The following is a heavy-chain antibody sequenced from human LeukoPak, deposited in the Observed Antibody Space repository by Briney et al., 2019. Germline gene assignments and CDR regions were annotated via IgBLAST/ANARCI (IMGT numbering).Heavy chain of an antibody. V-gene: IGHV4-59*01. Sequence: SETLSLTCTVSAGSISGYSWSWIRQPPGKGLEWIGYIYYSGRTNYNPSLKSRVTISVDTSKNQFSLKLSSVTAADTAVYYCVRAPTDGDLDYWGQGTLVTVSS. CDR3: VRAPTDGDLDY. CDR1: AGSISGYS. J-gene: IGHJ4*02. D-gene: IGHD4-17*01. CDR2: IYYSGRT.